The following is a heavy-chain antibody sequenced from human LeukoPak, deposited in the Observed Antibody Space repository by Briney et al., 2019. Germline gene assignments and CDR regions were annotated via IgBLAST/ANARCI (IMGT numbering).Heavy chain of an antibody. D-gene: IGHD3-10*02. J-gene: IGHJ4*02. CDR3: ARQRGGLFGDRSRIDY. Sequence: TGGSLRLSCAASGFTFSSYEMNWVRQAPGKGLEWVASITSTSVSTYYADSVKGRFTISRDNAKNSLYLQMNSLRAEDTAVYYCARQRGGLFGDRSRIDYWGQGTLVTVSS. V-gene: IGHV3-21*01. CDR1: GFTFSSYE. CDR2: ITSTSVST.